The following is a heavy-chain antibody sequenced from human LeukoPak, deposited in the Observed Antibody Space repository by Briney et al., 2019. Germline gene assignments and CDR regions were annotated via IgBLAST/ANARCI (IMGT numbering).Heavy chain of an antibody. D-gene: IGHD3-22*01. Sequence: GGSLSHSCAASGFTFDDYGMSWVRQAPGQGPEWVSGINWNGGSTGYADSVKGRFTISRDNAKNSLYLQVNSLRAEDTALYYCARGSSGYYDEHGSWGHRIPVTVSS. V-gene: IGHV3-20*04. CDR2: INWNGGST. CDR1: GFTFDDYG. CDR3: ARGSSGYYDEHGS. J-gene: IGHJ4*03.